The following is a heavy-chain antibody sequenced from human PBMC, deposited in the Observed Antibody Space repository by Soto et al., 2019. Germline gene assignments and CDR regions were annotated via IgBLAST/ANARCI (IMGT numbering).Heavy chain of an antibody. D-gene: IGHD4-17*01. CDR2: IYYSGST. CDR3: AIDKRDYGDYGGNYYGMDV. V-gene: IGHV4-30-4*01. J-gene: IGHJ6*02. CDR1: GGSISSGDYY. Sequence: SETLSLTCTVSGGSISSGDYYWSWIRQPPGKGLEWIGYIYYSGSTYYNPSLKSRVTISVDTSKNQFSLKLSSVTAADTAVYFCAIDKRDYGDYGGNYYGMDVWGQGTTVTVSS.